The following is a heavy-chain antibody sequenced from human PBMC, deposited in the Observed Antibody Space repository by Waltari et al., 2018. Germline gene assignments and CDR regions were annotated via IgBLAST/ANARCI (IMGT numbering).Heavy chain of an antibody. Sequence: QVQLVQSGPEVREPGASAPVSCTASGHTCTSYDINWVLRAPGEGLEWIGWMNPNNGDTAFAQKFQGRVTLARNTSISTAYMELSSLTSDDTAMYYCATGPAAWWAFDVWGQGTMVAVSS. CDR3: ATGPAAWWAFDV. CDR2: MNPNNGDT. J-gene: IGHJ3*01. D-gene: IGHD2-8*02. CDR1: GHTCTSYD. V-gene: IGHV1-8*01.